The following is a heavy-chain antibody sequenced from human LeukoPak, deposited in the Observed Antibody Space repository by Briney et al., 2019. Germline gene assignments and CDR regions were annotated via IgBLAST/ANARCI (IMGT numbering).Heavy chain of an antibody. J-gene: IGHJ4*02. CDR3: ARDGFMTTVTPGSFDY. CDR1: GFTFSTYW. CDR2: INSDGSRT. Sequence: PGGSLRLSCAASGFTFSTYWMHWVRQAPGKGLVWVSRINSDGSRTTYADSVKGRFTISRDNAKNSLYLQMNSLRAEDTAVYYCARDGFMTTVTPGSFDYWGQGTLVTVSS. V-gene: IGHV3-74*01. D-gene: IGHD4-17*01.